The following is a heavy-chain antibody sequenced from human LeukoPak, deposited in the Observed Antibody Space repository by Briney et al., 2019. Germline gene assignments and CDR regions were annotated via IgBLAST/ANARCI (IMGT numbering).Heavy chain of an antibody. D-gene: IGHD2-15*01. Sequence: GASVKVSCKASGGTFSSYAISWVRQAPGQGLEWMGRIIPILGIANYAQKFQGRVTITADKSTSTAYMELSSLRSEDTAVYYCARNEVAATYNWFDPWGQGTLVTVSS. CDR2: IIPILGIA. J-gene: IGHJ5*02. CDR3: ARNEVAATYNWFDP. CDR1: GGTFSSYA. V-gene: IGHV1-69*04.